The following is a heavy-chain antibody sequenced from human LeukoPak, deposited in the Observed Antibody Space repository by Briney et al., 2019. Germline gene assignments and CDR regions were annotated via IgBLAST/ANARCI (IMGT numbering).Heavy chain of an antibody. CDR1: GFTFSSYS. V-gene: IGHV3-21*01. Sequence: GGSLRLSCTASGFTFSSYSMDWVRQAPGKGLEWLSSISSSSNYIYYADSLKGRFTISRDNAKNSLSLQMNSLRAEDTAVYYCARGDVGSSGSYRLIDYWGQGSLVTVSS. D-gene: IGHD6-19*01. J-gene: IGHJ4*02. CDR2: ISSSSNYI. CDR3: ARGDVGSSGSYRLIDY.